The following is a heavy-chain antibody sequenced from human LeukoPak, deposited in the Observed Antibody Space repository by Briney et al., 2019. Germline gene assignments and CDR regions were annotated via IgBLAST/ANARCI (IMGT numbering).Heavy chain of an antibody. CDR3: ARAPGRGAVAGVDY. Sequence: GGSLRLSGAASGFTFNNYAMHWVRQAPGKGLEWVAVVTYDGNNQYYADSAKGRFTVSRDNSRSAVSLQMDSLRGEDTAIYYCARAPGRGAVAGVDYWGQGTLVTVSS. J-gene: IGHJ4*02. CDR1: GFTFNNYA. D-gene: IGHD6-19*01. CDR2: VTYDGNNQ. V-gene: IGHV3-30-3*01.